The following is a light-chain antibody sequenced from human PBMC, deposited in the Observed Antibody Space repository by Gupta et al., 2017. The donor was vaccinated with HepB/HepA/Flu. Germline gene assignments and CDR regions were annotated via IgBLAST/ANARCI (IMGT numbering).Light chain of an antibody. V-gene: IGKV3-20*01. J-gene: IGKJ2*01. Sequence: EVVSTQSPRTLSLSRGERATLSCRASQSVSHTHVTRFQQKPVQGPRLLIYGASSRTTRIPDRFSGSGSETQFTLTIRRLEPEAFAVYHCQQAGSSPYTFGQWTKLEIK. CDR1: QSVSHTH. CDR3: QQAGSSPYT. CDR2: GAS.